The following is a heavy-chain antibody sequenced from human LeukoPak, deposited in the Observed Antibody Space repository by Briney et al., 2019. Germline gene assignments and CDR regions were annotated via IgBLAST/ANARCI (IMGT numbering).Heavy chain of an antibody. V-gene: IGHV3-74*01. Sequence: PGGSLRLSCAASGFTFSSYWMHWVRQAPGKGLVWVSRINSDGSSTSYADSVKGRFTISRDNAKNTLYLQMNSLRAEDTAVYYCARGVVLDGSGQILDYWGQGTLVTVSS. D-gene: IGHD3-10*01. CDR1: GFTFSSYW. CDR3: ARGVVLDGSGQILDY. CDR2: INSDGSST. J-gene: IGHJ4*02.